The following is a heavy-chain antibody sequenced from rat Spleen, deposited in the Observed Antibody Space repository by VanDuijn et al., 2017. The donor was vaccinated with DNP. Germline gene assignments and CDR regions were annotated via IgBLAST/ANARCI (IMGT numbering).Heavy chain of an antibody. CDR1: GFTFSDYA. D-gene: IGHD1-9*01. Sequence: EVQLLESGGGLVQPGRSLKLSCAASGFTFSDYAMAWVRQAPKKGLAWVATIIYDGGSTYYPDSVKGRFTISRDNAKSTLYLQMDSLRSEDTATYYCARHLTMGITPFDYWGQGVMVTVSS. CDR2: IIYDGGST. CDR3: ARHLTMGITPFDY. V-gene: IGHV5-17*01. J-gene: IGHJ2*01.